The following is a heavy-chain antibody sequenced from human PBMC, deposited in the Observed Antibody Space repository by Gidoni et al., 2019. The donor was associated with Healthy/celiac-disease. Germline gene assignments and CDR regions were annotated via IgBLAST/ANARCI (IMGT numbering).Heavy chain of an antibody. J-gene: IGHJ6*02. V-gene: IGHV4-39*07. CDR2: IYYSGST. CDR1: GGSISSSSYY. D-gene: IGHD3-10*01. Sequence: QLQLQESGPGLVKPSETLSLTCTVSGGSISSSSYYWGWIRQPPGKGLEWIGSIYYSGSTYYNPSLKSRVTISVDTSKNQFSLKLSSVTAADTAVYYCARDPLWFGEFDMDYYYGMDVWGQGTTVTVSS. CDR3: ARDPLWFGEFDMDYYYGMDV.